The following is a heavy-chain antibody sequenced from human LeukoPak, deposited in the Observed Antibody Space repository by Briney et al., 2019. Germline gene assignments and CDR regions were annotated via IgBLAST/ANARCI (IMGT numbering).Heavy chain of an antibody. Sequence: PSETLSLTCTVSGGSISSGDYYWSWIRQPPGKGLEWIGYIYYSGSTYYNPSLKSRVTISVDTSKNQFSLKLSSETAADTAVYYCAREALSGYSYGYYFDYWGQGTLVTVSS. V-gene: IGHV4-30-4*01. CDR2: IYYSGST. J-gene: IGHJ4*02. D-gene: IGHD5-18*01. CDR1: GGSISSGDYY. CDR3: AREALSGYSYGYYFDY.